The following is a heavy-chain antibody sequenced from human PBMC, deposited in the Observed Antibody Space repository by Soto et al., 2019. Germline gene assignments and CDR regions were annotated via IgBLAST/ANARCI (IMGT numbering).Heavy chain of an antibody. D-gene: IGHD1-20*01. CDR1: GYSFTSYG. V-gene: IGHV1-18*01. Sequence: ASVKVSCKASGYSFTSYGISWVRQAPGQGLEWMGWISAYNGNTNYAQKLQGRVTMTTDTSTSTAYMELRNLRSDDTAVYCCVNNWNQGGNWFDPWGQGTLVTVSS. CDR2: ISAYNGNT. CDR3: VNNWNQGGNWFDP. J-gene: IGHJ5*02.